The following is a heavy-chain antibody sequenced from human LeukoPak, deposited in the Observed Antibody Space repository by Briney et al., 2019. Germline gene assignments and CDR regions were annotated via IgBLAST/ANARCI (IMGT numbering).Heavy chain of an antibody. CDR2: ISYDGSNK. V-gene: IGHV3-30-3*01. Sequence: GRSLSLFCAASGFTFSSYAMHWVRQAPGKGLEWVAVISYDGSNKYYADSVKGRFTITRDNSKNTLYLQMNSLRAEDTAVYYCARTHGPDYYYSMDVWGQGTTVTVSS. J-gene: IGHJ6*02. D-gene: IGHD4-17*01. CDR1: GFTFSSYA. CDR3: ARTHGPDYYYSMDV.